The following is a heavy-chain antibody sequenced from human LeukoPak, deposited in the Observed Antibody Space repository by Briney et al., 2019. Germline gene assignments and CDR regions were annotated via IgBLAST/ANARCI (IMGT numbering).Heavy chain of an antibody. J-gene: IGHJ4*02. D-gene: IGHD5-24*01. CDR2: IDIAGNI. CDR1: GFTVSNNY. V-gene: IGHV3-53*01. Sequence: PGGSLRLSCAASGFTVSNNYMTWVRQAPGKGLEWVSLIDIAGNIYFGDSVKGRFTVSRDNSKNTLYLQMNSLRAEDTAVYYCAREAVRDGYNLYYFDYWGQGTLVTVSS. CDR3: AREAVRDGYNLYYFDY.